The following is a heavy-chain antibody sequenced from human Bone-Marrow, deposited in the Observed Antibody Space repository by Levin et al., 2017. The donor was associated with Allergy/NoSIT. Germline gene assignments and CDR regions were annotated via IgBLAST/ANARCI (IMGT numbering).Heavy chain of an antibody. V-gene: IGHV3-30*18. D-gene: IGHD3-9*01. CDR2: ISYDGDFT. J-gene: IGHJ5*02. CDR1: GFSFRSYG. CDR3: AKSPTLTGYSAWFDP. Sequence: SCAASGFSFRSYGMHWVRQAPGKGLEWVGLISYDGDFTFYGDSVKGRFTISRDNSNNTVFLQMDSLSAEDTAIYYCAKSPTLTGYSAWFDPWGQGTLVTVSS.